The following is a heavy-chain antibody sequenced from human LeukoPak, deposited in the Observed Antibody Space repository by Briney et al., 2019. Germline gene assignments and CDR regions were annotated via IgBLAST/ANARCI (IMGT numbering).Heavy chain of an antibody. Sequence: GGSLRLSCAASRFTFSDYYMSWIRQAPGKGLEWVSYISSSGSTIYYADSVKGRFTISRDNAKNSLYLQMNSLRAEDTAVYYCARALVDTAMVTSFWGQGTLVTVSS. D-gene: IGHD5-18*01. J-gene: IGHJ4*02. CDR3: ARALVDTAMVTSF. V-gene: IGHV3-11*01. CDR2: ISSSGSTI. CDR1: RFTFSDYY.